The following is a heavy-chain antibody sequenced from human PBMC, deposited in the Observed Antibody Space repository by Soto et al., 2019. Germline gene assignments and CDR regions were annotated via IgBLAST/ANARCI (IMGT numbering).Heavy chain of an antibody. D-gene: IGHD3-9*01. CDR1: GFTFSLSA. CDR2: ISGGGGST. CDR3: AKGPEYDILTGCDY. V-gene: IGHV3-23*01. Sequence: EVQLLESGGGFVQPGESLRLSCAASGFTFSLSAMSWVRQAPGRGLEWVSSISGGGGSTEYADSVKGRFTISRDNSKDTVHLQMNSLRAEGTAVYYCAKGPEYDILTGCDYWGQGALVTVSS. J-gene: IGHJ4*02.